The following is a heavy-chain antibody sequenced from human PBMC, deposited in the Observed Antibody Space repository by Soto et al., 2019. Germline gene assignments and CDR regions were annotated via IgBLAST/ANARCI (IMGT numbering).Heavy chain of an antibody. Sequence: EVQLVESGGGLVQPEGSLRLSCTASGFTFSDYYMDWFRQAPGKGLEWVGRVRNKINSDTTEYAASVKGRFTVSRNYSRNSLYVQMNSLKTGDTAMYYCSRAGILTTPDYTDYWGLGTLVTVSS. D-gene: IGHD2-21*01. CDR1: GFTFSDYY. CDR2: VRNKINSDTT. CDR3: SRAGILTTPDYTDY. J-gene: IGHJ4*02. V-gene: IGHV3-72*01.